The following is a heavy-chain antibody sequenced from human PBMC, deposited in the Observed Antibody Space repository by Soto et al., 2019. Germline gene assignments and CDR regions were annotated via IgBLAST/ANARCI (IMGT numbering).Heavy chain of an antibody. Sequence: GGSLRLSCAASGFTFSTYWMSWVRQAPGKGLEWVANINQDGSERYYVDSVRGRFTISRDNVENSLYLQLNSLRPEDTAVYYCAVYGYGVSAAAYWGQGTLVTVSS. V-gene: IGHV3-7*03. CDR3: AVYGYGVSAAAY. CDR1: GFTFSTYW. J-gene: IGHJ4*02. CDR2: INQDGSER. D-gene: IGHD4-17*01.